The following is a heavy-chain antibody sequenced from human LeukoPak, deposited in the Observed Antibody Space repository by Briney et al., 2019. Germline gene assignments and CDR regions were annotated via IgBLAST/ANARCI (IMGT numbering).Heavy chain of an antibody. V-gene: IGHV3-33*01. Sequence: GGSLRLSCAAAGFTFSSYGMHWVRQAPGKGLEWVAVIWYDGSNKYYADSVKGRFTISRDNSKNTLYLQMNSLRAEDTAVYYCARDLGYCSSTSCSYYYYYGMDVWGQGTLVTVSS. CDR1: GFTFSSYG. CDR2: IWYDGSNK. J-gene: IGHJ6*02. CDR3: ARDLGYCSSTSCSYYYYYGMDV. D-gene: IGHD2-2*01.